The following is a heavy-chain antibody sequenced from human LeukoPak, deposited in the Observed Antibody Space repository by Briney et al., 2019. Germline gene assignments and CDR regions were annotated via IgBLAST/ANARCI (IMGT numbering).Heavy chain of an antibody. CDR2: TSGDGITT. CDR1: GLTVSSNY. J-gene: IGHJ4*02. Sequence: GGSLRLSCVASGLTVSSNYMTWVRQAPGKGLEWVSLTSGDGITTYFADSVKGRFTISRDNSKSSLFLQMNSLRTEDTALYYCARDHVYGGADYWGQGTLVTVSS. D-gene: IGHD5/OR15-5a*01. CDR3: ARDHVYGGADY. V-gene: IGHV3-43*02.